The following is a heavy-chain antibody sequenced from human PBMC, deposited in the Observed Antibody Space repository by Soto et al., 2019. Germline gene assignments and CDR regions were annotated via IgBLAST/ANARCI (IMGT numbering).Heavy chain of an antibody. CDR2: IDQDGNAK. D-gene: IGHD2-15*01. J-gene: IGHJ4*02. Sequence: GGSLRLSCAVSGFSCNGCWMSWVRQTPGKGLEWVANIDQDGNAKKYVDSVKGRFTISRDNAKNSLFLEMNSLRVEDTGIYYCAKDKSSGGSYYVGRFDYWGQGTLVTVSS. CDR3: AKDKSSGGSYYVGRFDY. CDR1: GFSCNGCW. V-gene: IGHV3-7*05.